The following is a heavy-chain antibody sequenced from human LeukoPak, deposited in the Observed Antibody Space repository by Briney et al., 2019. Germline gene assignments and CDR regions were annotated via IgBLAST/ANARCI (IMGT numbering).Heavy chain of an antibody. CDR1: GYTFTGYY. J-gene: IGHJ3*02. V-gene: IGHV1-2*02. CDR3: ARPIQVSWVYDAFDI. CDR2: LNPNSGDT. Sequence: ASVKVSCKASGYTFTGYYMHWVRPAPGQGPEWMGWLNPNSGDTNYAQKFQGRVTMTRDTSLSTGYMELSGLTSDDTAVYYCARPIQVSWVYDAFDIWGQGTTVTVSS. D-gene: IGHD2-15*01.